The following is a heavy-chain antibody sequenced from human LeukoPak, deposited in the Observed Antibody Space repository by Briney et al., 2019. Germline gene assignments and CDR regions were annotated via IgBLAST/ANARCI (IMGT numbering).Heavy chain of an antibody. D-gene: IGHD1-1*01. CDR1: GYTFSDYY. J-gene: IGHJ5*02. CDR3: ARPVPSRLGWFDP. V-gene: IGHV1-2*02. CDR2: INPDSGGT. Sequence: ASVKVSCKASGYTFSDYYMHWVRRAPGQGLEWMGWINPDSGGTNYAQKFQGRVTMTRDTSISTAYMELSRLRSDDTAVYYCARPVPSRLGWFDPWGQGTLVTVSS.